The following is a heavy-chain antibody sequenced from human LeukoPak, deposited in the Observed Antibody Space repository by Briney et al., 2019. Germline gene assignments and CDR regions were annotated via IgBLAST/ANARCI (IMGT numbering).Heavy chain of an antibody. J-gene: IGHJ4*02. V-gene: IGHV3-30*02. CDR3: TTDLGYYDSSGYYYFTPFDY. D-gene: IGHD3-22*01. Sequence: GGSLRLSCAASGFTFSDCGMHWARQAPGKGLEWVSFIYNDGRKQYYADSLKGRFTISRDNSKNMLYLQVNSVTADDTAVYYCTTDLGYYDSSGYYYFTPFDYWGQGTLVTVSS. CDR2: IYNDGRKQ. CDR1: GFTFSDCG.